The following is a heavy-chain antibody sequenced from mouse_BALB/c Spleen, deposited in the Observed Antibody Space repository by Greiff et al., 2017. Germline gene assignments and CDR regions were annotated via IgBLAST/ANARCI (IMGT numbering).Heavy chain of an antibody. Sequence: EVKLMESGGGLVQPGGSLKLSCAASGFTFSSYTMSWVRQTPEKRLEWVAYISNGGGSTYYPDTVKGRFTISRDNAKNTLYLQMSSLKSEDTAMYYCARHSSLDYWGQGTTLTVSS. CDR2: ISNGGGST. CDR3: ARHSSLDY. V-gene: IGHV5-12-2*01. CDR1: GFTFSSYT. J-gene: IGHJ2*01.